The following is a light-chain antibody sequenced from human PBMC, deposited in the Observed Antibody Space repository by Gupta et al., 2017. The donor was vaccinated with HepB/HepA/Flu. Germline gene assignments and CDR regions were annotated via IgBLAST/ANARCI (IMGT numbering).Light chain of an antibody. V-gene: IGLV1-44*01. J-gene: IGLJ3*02. Sequence: SVLTPPPSASGTPGQRVTISCSGSSSNIGGRTVNWYQQLPGSAPKVLIYSHDQRPSGVPDRFSASKSGTSTSLTISGLQVEDEADYYCATWDDSLDGWVFGGGTKLTVL. CDR2: SHD. CDR3: ATWDDSLDGWV. CDR1: SSNIGGRT.